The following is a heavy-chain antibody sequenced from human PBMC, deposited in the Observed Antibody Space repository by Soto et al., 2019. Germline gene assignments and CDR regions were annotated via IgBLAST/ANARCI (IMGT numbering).Heavy chain of an antibody. J-gene: IGHJ4*02. V-gene: IGHV1-69*02. D-gene: IGHD3-10*01. CDR1: GGTFSSYT. CDR3: ASHSGSYYNDY. CDR2: IIPILGIA. Sequence: VQLVQSGAEVKKPGSSVKVSCKASGGTFSSYTINWVRQAPGQGLEWMGRIIPILGIANYAQKFQGRVTITADKSTSTAYMELSSLRSEDTAVYYCASHSGSYYNDYWGQGTLVTVSS.